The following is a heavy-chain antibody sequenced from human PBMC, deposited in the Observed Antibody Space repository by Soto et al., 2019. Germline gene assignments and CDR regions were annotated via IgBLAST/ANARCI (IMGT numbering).Heavy chain of an antibody. V-gene: IGHV1-8*01. CDR1: GYTFSSYD. J-gene: IGHJ5*02. D-gene: IGHD5-18*01. Sequence: ASVKVSCKASGYTFSSYDINWVRQATGQGLEWMGWMNPNSGNTGYAQKFQGRVTMTRNTSISTAYMELSSLRSEDTAVYYCARGGSLMDTANWFDPWGQGTLVTVSS. CDR2: MNPNSGNT. CDR3: ARGGSLMDTANWFDP.